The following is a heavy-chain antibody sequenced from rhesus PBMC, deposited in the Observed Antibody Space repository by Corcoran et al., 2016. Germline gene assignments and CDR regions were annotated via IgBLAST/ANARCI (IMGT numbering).Heavy chain of an antibody. CDR1: GGSISDSYR. J-gene: IGHJ6*01. CDR3: ARDLVGATRGLDS. Sequence: QVQLQESGPGVVKPSETLSLTCAVSGGSISDSYRWSWIRQPPGKGLEWIGYIYGSSTSTHYNPSLKSRVTISKDTSKNQFSLKLSSVTAADTAVYYCARDLVGATRGLDSWGQGVVVTVSS. D-gene: IGHD1-44*02. V-gene: IGHV4S10*01. CDR2: IYGSSTST.